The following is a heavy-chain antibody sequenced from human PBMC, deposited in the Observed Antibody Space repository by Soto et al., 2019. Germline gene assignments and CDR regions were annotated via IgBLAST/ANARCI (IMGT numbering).Heavy chain of an antibody. D-gene: IGHD3-22*01. V-gene: IGHV4-39*01. CDR2: IYYSGST. CDR3: ASTPSDYYDSSGYPFDD. J-gene: IGHJ4*02. CDR1: GGSISSSSYY. Sequence: SETLSLTCTVSGGSISSSSYYWGWIRQPPGKGLEWIGSIYYSGSTYYNPSLKSRVTISVDTSKNQFSLKLSSVTAADTAVYYCASTPSDYYDSSGYPFDDWGQGTLVTVSS.